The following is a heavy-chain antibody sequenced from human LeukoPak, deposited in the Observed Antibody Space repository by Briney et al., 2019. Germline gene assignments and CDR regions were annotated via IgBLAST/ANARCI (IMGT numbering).Heavy chain of an antibody. CDR3: ASPLTQLVDAFDI. V-gene: IGHV3-11*04. Sequence: GGSLRLSCAASGFTFSDYYMSWIRQAPGKGLEWVSYISSSGSTIYYADSVKGRFTISRDNAKNSLYLQMNSLRAEDTAEYYCASPLTQLVDAFDIWGQGTMVTVSS. D-gene: IGHD6-6*01. CDR2: ISSSGSTI. CDR1: GFTFSDYY. J-gene: IGHJ3*02.